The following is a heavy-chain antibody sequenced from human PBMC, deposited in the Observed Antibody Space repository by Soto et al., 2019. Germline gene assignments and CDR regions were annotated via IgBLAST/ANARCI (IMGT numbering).Heavy chain of an antibody. CDR1: GFTFSSYS. D-gene: IGHD6-19*01. CDR2: ISSSSSTI. V-gene: IGHV3-48*02. Sequence: GGSLRLSCAASGFTFSSYSMNWVRQAPGKGLEWVSYISSSSSTIYYADSVKGRFTISRDNAKNSLYLQMNSLRDEETAVYYCAREKPRGQWLVLDAFDIWGQGTMVTVSS. J-gene: IGHJ3*02. CDR3: AREKPRGQWLVLDAFDI.